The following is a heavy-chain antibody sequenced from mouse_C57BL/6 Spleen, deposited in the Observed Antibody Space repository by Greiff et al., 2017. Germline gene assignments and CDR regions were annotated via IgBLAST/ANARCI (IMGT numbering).Heavy chain of an antibody. CDR3: ARCTTVVLRGYLED. V-gene: IGHV2-9-1*01. J-gene: IGHJ1*03. CDR2: IWTGGGR. D-gene: IGHD1-1*01. Sequence: VQVVESGPGLVAPSQSLSITCTVSGFSLTGYAISWVRQTPGKGLEWLGEIWTGGGRNYYSALKNSQSISKYNSKRQFIIKMNNLQTDNTARYDCARCTTVVLRGYLEDWGTGTTVTVSS. CDR1: GFSLTGYA.